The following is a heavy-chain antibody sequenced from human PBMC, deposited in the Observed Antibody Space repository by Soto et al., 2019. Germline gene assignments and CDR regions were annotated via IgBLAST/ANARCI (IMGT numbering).Heavy chain of an antibody. CDR2: VSAGGSST. J-gene: IGHJ4*02. V-gene: IGHV3-23*01. CDR1: GFTFSTCA. D-gene: IGHD2-15*01. CDR3: AKGGASTASVGVAGEFDY. Sequence: EVQLLESGGGLVQPGGSLRLSCAASGFTFSTCAMSWVRQAPGKGLEWVSGVSAGGSSTYFADSVKGRFTISRDNSKNTLYLQMNSLRAEDAAVYYCAKGGASTASVGVAGEFDYWGQGPLVTVSS.